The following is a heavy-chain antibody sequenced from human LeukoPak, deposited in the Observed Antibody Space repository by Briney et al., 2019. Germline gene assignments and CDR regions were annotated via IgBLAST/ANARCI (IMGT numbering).Heavy chain of an antibody. V-gene: IGHV4-59*01. CDR1: GGSISSYY. D-gene: IGHD3-22*01. J-gene: IGHJ5*02. CDR2: IYYSGST. Sequence: PSETLSLTCTVSGGSISSYYWSWIRQPPGKGLEWIGYIYYSGSTNYNPSLKSRVTISVDTSKNQFSLKLSSVTAADTAVYYCARANSSGHYNGRWFDPWGQGTLVTVSS. CDR3: ARANSSGHYNGRWFDP.